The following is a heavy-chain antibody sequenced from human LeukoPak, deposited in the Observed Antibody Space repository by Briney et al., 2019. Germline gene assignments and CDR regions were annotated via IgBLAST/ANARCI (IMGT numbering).Heavy chain of an antibody. Sequence: GGSLRLSCAASGFIFSSCGMSWVRQAPGKGLEWVSYISISSGTIYYADSVKGRFTISRDNAKNSLYLQMNSLRAEDTAVYYCAREIIVGATTYAFDIWGQGTMVTVSS. CDR2: ISISSGTI. D-gene: IGHD1-26*01. CDR3: AREIIVGATTYAFDI. V-gene: IGHV3-48*04. CDR1: GFIFSSCG. J-gene: IGHJ3*02.